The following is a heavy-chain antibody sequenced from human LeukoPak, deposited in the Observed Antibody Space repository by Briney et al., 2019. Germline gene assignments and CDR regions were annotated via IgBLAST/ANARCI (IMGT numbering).Heavy chain of an antibody. V-gene: IGHV1-46*01. Sequence: ASVKVSCKASGYTFTTYYMHWVRQAPGKGLEWMGKINPTGGSTTYAQKFQGRVTMTRDMSTNTVYMELSSLRSEDMAVYYCARQGRSGSYSAFSWFDPWGQGTLVTVSS. CDR3: ARQGRSGSYSAFSWFDP. CDR2: INPTGGST. CDR1: GYTFTTYY. D-gene: IGHD3-22*01. J-gene: IGHJ5*02.